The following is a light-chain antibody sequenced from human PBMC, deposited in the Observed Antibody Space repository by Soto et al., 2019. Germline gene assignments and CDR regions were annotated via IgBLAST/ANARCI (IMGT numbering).Light chain of an antibody. J-gene: IGLJ1*01. V-gene: IGLV2-11*01. CDR2: DVS. CDR3: CSYAGSYTLSV. Sequence: QTVLTQARSVSGSPGQSFTIACTGTISDVGGYNYVSWYQQHPGKAPKLMIYDVSNRPSGVPDRFSGSRSGNTASLTISGLQADDEADYYCCSYAGSYTLSVFGTGTKVTVL. CDR1: ISDVGGYNY.